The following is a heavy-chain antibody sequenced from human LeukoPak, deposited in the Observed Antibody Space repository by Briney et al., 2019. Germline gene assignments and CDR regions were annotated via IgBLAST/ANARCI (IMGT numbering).Heavy chain of an antibody. CDR1: GGSISSGGYS. CDR2: IYHSGST. CDR3: ARAARSSWLDY. V-gene: IGHV4-30-2*01. Sequence: SETLSLTCAVSGGSISSGGYSWSWIRQPPGTGLEWIGYIYHSGSTYYNPSLKSRVTISVDRSKNQFSLKLSSVTAADTAVYYCARAARSSWLDYWGQGTLVTVSS. D-gene: IGHD6-13*01. J-gene: IGHJ4*02.